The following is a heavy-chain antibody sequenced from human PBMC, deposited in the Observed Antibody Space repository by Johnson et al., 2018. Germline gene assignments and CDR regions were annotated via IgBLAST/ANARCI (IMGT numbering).Heavy chain of an antibody. J-gene: IGHJ6*02. CDR2: IWYDGSNK. D-gene: IGHD3-10*01. CDR1: GFTFSSYG. Sequence: QVQLVESGGGVVQPGRSLRLSCAASGFTFSSYGMHWVRQAPGKGLEWVAVIWYDGSNKYYADSVKGRFTISSDNSKNTLYRQMNSLRAEDTAVYYGARDAGPLDYYYGMDVWGQGTTVTVSS. V-gene: IGHV3-33*01. CDR3: ARDAGPLDYYYGMDV.